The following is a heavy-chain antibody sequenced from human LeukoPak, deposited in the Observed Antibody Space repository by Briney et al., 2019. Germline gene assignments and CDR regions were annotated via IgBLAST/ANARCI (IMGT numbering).Heavy chain of an antibody. D-gene: IGHD3-16*01. V-gene: IGHV4-34*01. Sequence: SETLSLTCAVYGGSFSGHYWTWIRQPPGKGLEWIGEINHNGITNHNPSLKSRVTISVDTSKNQFSLELRSVTAADTAVYYCARSVSGGLECDSWAQGSLVTVSS. CDR3: ARSVSGGLECDS. CDR2: INHNGIT. J-gene: IGHJ4*02. CDR1: GGSFSGHY.